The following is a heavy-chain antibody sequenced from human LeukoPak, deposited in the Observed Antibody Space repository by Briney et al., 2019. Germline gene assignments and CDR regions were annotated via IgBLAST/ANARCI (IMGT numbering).Heavy chain of an antibody. D-gene: IGHD6-13*01. J-gene: IGHJ4*02. Sequence: GESLRISCQASGYKITSHWIAWVRQMPGKSPEWMGIIYPGDSDTRYSPSFQGQVVISVDKSISTAYLQWSSLKASDTAMYYCARLAAGATGDYWGQGTLVTVSS. CDR2: IYPGDSDT. CDR3: ARLAAGATGDY. CDR1: GYKITSHW. V-gene: IGHV5-51*01.